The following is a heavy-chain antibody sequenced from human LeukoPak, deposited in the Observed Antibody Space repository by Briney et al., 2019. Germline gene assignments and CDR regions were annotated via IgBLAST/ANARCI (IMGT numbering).Heavy chain of an antibody. D-gene: IGHD3-9*01. CDR2: IYSGGTT. CDR3: ARDVATKDCDILTGLDY. J-gene: IGHJ4*02. CDR1: GFTVSSHY. Sequence: GGSRRLSCASPGFTVSSHYMTCVRQAPGKGLECVSIIYSGGTTYHADSVKGRFSISRNNSKTTLYLQLNSLRAEHTAVYYCARDVATKDCDILTGLDYWGQGTLVTVSS. V-gene: IGHV3-66*01.